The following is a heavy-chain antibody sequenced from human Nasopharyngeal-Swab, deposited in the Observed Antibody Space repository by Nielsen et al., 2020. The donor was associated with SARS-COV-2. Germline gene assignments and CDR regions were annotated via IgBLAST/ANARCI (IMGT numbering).Heavy chain of an antibody. D-gene: IGHD4-17*01. Sequence: SVKVSCKASGGTFSSYTISWVRQAPGQGLEWMGGIIPIFGTANYAQKFQGRVTITADESTSTAYMELSSLRSEDTAVYYCAREGNYGDYPDYYYYGMDVWGQGTTVTVSS. V-gene: IGHV1-69*13. CDR3: AREGNYGDYPDYYYYGMDV. CDR1: GGTFSSYT. CDR2: IIPIFGTA. J-gene: IGHJ6*02.